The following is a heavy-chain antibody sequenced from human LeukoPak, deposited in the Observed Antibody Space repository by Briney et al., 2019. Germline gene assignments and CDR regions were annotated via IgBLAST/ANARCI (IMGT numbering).Heavy chain of an antibody. Sequence: SVKVSCKTSGGTFRSHIFSWVRQAPGQGLEWMGSITPVIDSARYAQKFQDRITITADTSTGTAYLHLSSLTSEDTAIYYCTRVNLRGSQYNWFDPWGQGTLVTVSS. CDR3: TRVNLRGSQYNWFDP. D-gene: IGHD1-26*01. CDR2: ITPVIDSA. CDR1: GGTFRSHI. V-gene: IGHV1-69*08. J-gene: IGHJ5*02.